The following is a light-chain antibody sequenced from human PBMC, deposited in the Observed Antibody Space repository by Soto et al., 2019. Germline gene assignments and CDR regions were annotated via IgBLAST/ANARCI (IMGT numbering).Light chain of an antibody. J-gene: IGKJ5*01. Sequence: EIVMTQSPATLSVPPGERATLSCRASQSFSSNLAWYQQKPGQAPRLLIYDASDRATGIPARFSGSGSGTDFTLTISSLEPEDFAVYYCQQRSNWPITFGQGTRLEI. CDR1: QSFSSN. V-gene: IGKV3-11*01. CDR3: QQRSNWPIT. CDR2: DAS.